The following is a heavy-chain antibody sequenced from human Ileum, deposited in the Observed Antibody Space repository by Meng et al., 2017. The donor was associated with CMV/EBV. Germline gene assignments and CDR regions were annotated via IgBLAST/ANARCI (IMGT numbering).Heavy chain of an antibody. CDR2: IYSSGST. D-gene: IGHD6-19*01. CDR3: AREESVGIAVTGTFDY. CDR1: GDSISSNF. V-gene: IGHV4-4*07. Sequence: QGQLQGPGTGLVKPSETLSLTRTVSGDSISSNFWSWNRQPAGKGLEWIGRIYSSGSTFYNPSLNSRVTMSVDTSKNQFSLSLASVTAADTAIYFCAREESVGIAVTGTFDYWGQGILVTVSS. J-gene: IGHJ4*02.